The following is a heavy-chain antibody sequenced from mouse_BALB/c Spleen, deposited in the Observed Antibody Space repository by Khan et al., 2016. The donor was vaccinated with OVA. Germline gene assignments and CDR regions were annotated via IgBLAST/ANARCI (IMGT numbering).Heavy chain of an antibody. CDR2: ISPGRGDT. Sequence: QVQLQQSGAELARPGASVKLSCKASGYSFTDYYINWVKQRTGQGLEWIGEISPGRGDTYYNEKFKGKATLTADNSSSPAYMQLSSLTSEASAVYFCARRNYFGYTLAYWGQGTLVTVSA. D-gene: IGHD1-2*01. J-gene: IGHJ3*01. CDR3: ARRNYFGYTLAY. CDR1: GYSFTDYY. V-gene: IGHV1-77*01.